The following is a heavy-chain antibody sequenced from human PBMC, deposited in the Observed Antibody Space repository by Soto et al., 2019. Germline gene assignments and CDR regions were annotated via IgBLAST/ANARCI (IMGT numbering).Heavy chain of an antibody. CDR3: AKDSNWNLRVGGMDV. CDR2: ITYNGSNK. Sequence: PGGSLRLSCAASGFTFSSYGMHWDRQAPGKGLECVAVITYNGSNKYYADSVKGRFTISRDNSKNTLYLQMNSLRAEDTAVYYCAKDSNWNLRVGGMDVWGQGTTVTVS. D-gene: IGHD1-1*01. V-gene: IGHV3-30*18. J-gene: IGHJ6*02. CDR1: GFTFSSYG.